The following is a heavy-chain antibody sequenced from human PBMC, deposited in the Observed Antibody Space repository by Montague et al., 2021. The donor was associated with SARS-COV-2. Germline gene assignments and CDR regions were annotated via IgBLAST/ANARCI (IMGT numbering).Heavy chain of an antibody. D-gene: IGHD3-9*01. V-gene: IGHV4-39*01. J-gene: IGHJ6*02. CDR2: IYYSGST. CDR3: ASVLYYDTLTGWYGMDV. CDR1: DGSISSSSYY. Sequence: SETLSLTCTVSDGSISSSSYYWGWIRQPPGKGLEWIGSIYYSGSTYYNPSLKSRVTISVDTSKNQFSLKLSSVTAADTAVYYCASVLYYDTLTGWYGMDVWGQGTTVTVSS.